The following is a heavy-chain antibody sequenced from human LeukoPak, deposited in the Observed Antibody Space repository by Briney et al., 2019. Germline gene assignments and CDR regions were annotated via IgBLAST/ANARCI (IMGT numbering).Heavy chain of an antibody. V-gene: IGHV3-9*01. J-gene: IGHJ1*01. D-gene: IGHD2-21*02. CDR3: AKVAYCGGDRYSTQYFQH. CDR2: ISWNSGSI. CDR1: GFTFDDYA. Sequence: GRSLRLSCAASGFTFDDYAMHWVRHAPGKGLEWVSGISWNSGSIGYADSVKGRFTISRDNAKNSLYLQMNSLRAEDTALYYCAKVAYCGGDRYSTQYFQHWGQGTLVTVSS.